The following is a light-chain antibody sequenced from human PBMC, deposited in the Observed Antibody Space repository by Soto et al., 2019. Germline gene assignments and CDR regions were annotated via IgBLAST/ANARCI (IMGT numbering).Light chain of an antibody. Sequence: DIQLTQSPSFLSASVGDRVTITCRASQGISSYLAWYQQKPGKAPKLLIYAASTLQSGVPSRFSGSGSGTEFTLTISSLQPEDFATDYCQQLNSYPHSLGQGTKLEIK. CDR3: QQLNSYPHS. CDR1: QGISSY. CDR2: AAS. V-gene: IGKV1-9*01. J-gene: IGKJ2*01.